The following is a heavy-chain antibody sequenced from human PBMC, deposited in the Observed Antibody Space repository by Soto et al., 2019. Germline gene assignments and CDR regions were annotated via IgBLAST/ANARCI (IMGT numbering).Heavy chain of an antibody. CDR3: ARGADWFDP. CDR2: IYYSGSP. D-gene: IGHD1-26*01. Sequence: PSETLSLTCTVSGGSISSSSFYWGWIRQPPGKGLEWIGYIYYSGSPNYNPSLKSRVTISVDTSKNQFSLKLSSVTAADTAVYYCARGADWFDPWGQGTLVTVSS. V-gene: IGHV4-61*05. J-gene: IGHJ5*02. CDR1: GGSISSSSFY.